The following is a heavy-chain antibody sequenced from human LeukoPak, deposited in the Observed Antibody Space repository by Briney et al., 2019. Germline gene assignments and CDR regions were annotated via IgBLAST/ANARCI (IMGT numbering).Heavy chain of an antibody. CDR3: VKDYSTIPAAANPLFDY. CDR2: ITGSGDTT. Sequence: WGSLRLSCEASGFTFSSYAVTWVRQPPGKGLEWVSGITGSGDTTFYADSVKGRFTISRDNSKNTLYLQMHSLRAEDTAVYYCVKDYSTIPAAANPLFDYWGQGALVTVSS. J-gene: IGHJ4*02. CDR1: GFTFSSYA. V-gene: IGHV3-23*01. D-gene: IGHD6-13*01.